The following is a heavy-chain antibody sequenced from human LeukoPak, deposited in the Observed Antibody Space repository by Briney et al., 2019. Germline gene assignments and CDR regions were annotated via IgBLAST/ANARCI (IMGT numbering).Heavy chain of an antibody. CDR1: GYIFTSYW. J-gene: IGHJ4*02. CDR3: ARHGYYFDSSGYFYVDY. Sequence: GESLEISCQGSGYIFTSYWIGWVRPLPGKGLEWMGVIFPGDSDTRYSPSFQGQVTISADKSISTAYLQWSSLKASDTAIYYCARHGYYFDSSGYFYVDYWGLGTLVTVSS. D-gene: IGHD3-22*01. CDR2: IFPGDSDT. V-gene: IGHV5-51*01.